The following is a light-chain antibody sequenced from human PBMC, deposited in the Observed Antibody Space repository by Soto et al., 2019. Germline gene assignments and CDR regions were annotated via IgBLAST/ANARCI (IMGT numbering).Light chain of an antibody. Sequence: DIPMTQSPSSLSASVGDRVTITCRASQGIRSDLGWYQQKPGKAPKRLIYAAASLQSGDPSRFSGSVSVTEFTLTISSLQPEDFATYYCLQHNGYPLTFGGGTKVEIK. CDR1: QGIRSD. CDR3: LQHNGYPLT. CDR2: AAA. J-gene: IGKJ4*01. V-gene: IGKV1-17*01.